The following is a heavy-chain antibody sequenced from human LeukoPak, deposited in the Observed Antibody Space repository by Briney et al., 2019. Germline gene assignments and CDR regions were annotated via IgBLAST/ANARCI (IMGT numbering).Heavy chain of an antibody. CDR2: ISSSGSTI. D-gene: IGHD5-12*01. J-gene: IGHJ6*02. CDR3: AGYSGYESRFRRYYGMDV. CDR1: GFTFSDYY. Sequence: GGSLTLSCPASGFTFSDYYMSWIRQAPGKGLEWVSYISSSGSTIYYADSVKGRFTISRDNAKNSLYLQMNSLRAEDTAVYYCAGYSGYESRFRRYYGMDVWGQGTTVTVSS. V-gene: IGHV3-11*01.